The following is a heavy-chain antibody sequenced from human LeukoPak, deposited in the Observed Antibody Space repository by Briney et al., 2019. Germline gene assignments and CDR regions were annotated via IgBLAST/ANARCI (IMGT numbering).Heavy chain of an antibody. V-gene: IGHV4-59*08. D-gene: IGHD2-2*01. CDR2: IYHRDNT. CDR1: GASINYNY. CDR3: ARGHGSTRYWYFDL. J-gene: IGHJ2*01. Sequence: SETLSLTCTVSGASINYNYWSWVRQPPGKGLEWIGYIYHRDNTNYNPSLESRVTISLDTSKNQFSLKLSSVTAADTAVYYCARGHGSTRYWYFDLWGRGTLVTVSS.